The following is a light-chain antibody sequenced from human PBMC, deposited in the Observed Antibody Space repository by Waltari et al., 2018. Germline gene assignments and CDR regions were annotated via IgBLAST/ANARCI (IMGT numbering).Light chain of an antibody. CDR1: QSVLYNSTKENS. CDR2: WAS. CDR3: QQYLNTPRT. Sequence: DIVMIQSPDSLAVSLGERATINCQSSQSVLYNSTKENSLAWYQKKPGQPPKLLISWASTRESGVPDRFSGSGSVTDFTLTIDSLQAEDGAVYYCQQYLNTPRTFGQGTKVEIK. V-gene: IGKV4-1*01. J-gene: IGKJ1*01.